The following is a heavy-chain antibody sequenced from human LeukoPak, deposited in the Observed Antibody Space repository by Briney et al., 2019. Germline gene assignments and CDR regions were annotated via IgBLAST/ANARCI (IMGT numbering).Heavy chain of an antibody. Sequence: GASVKVSCKASGGTFSSYAISWVRQAPGQGLEWMGGIIPIFGTANYAQKFQGRVTITADKSTSTAYMELSSLRSEDTAVYYCARVSLWFGELFYYYYMDVWGKGTTVTVSS. J-gene: IGHJ6*03. CDR3: ARVSLWFGELFYYYYMDV. CDR1: GGTFSSYA. D-gene: IGHD3-10*01. CDR2: IIPIFGTA. V-gene: IGHV1-69*06.